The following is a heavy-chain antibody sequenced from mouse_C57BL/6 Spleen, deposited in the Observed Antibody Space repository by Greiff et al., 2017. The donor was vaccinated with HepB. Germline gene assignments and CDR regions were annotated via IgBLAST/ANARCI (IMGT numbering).Heavy chain of an antibody. CDR2: ISSGGSYT. V-gene: IGHV5-6*01. Sequence: EVQVVESGGDLVKPGGSLKLSCAASGFTFSSYGMSWVRQTPDKRLEWVATISSGGSYTYYPDSVKGRFTISRDNAKNTLYLQMSSLKSEDTAMDYCARSLVYGNYVDYWGQGTTLTVSS. D-gene: IGHD2-1*01. CDR1: GFTFSSYG. CDR3: ARSLVYGNYVDY. J-gene: IGHJ2*01.